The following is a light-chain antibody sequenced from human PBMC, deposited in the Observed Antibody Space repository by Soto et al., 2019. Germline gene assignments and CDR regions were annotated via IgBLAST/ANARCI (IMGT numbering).Light chain of an antibody. CDR1: QSISSW. CDR2: KAS. V-gene: IGKV1-5*03. CDR3: EGYNRSAT. J-gene: IGKJ1*01. Sequence: DFQMTQSPSTLSASVGDRVTITCRASQSISSWFAWYQQKPGKAPQLLIYKASSLESGAPARFSGSGSGTEFTLSISSLQTDDFATYYCEGYNRSATCGQGTKVEIK.